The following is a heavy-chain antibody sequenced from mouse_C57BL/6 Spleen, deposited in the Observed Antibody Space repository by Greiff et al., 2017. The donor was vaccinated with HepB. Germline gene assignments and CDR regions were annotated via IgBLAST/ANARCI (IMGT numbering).Heavy chain of an antibody. V-gene: IGHV1-82*01. CDR1: GYAFSSSW. J-gene: IGHJ2*01. CDR3: ASDYYDSSYLDY. D-gene: IGHD1-1*01. Sequence: VQLQQSGPELVKPGASVKISCKASGYAFSSSWMNWVKQRPGKGLEWIGRIYPGDGDTNYNGTFKGKATLTADKSSSTAYMQLSSLTSEDSAVYFCASDYYDSSYLDYWGQGTTLTVSS. CDR2: IYPGDGDT.